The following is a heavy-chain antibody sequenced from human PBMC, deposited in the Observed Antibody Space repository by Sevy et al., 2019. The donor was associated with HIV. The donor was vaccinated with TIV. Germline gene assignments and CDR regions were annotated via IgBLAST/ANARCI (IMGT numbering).Heavy chain of an antibody. CDR2: IYYSGST. D-gene: IGHD3-9*01. CDR1: GGSISSSSYY. J-gene: IGHJ4*02. Sequence: SETLSLTCTVSGGSISSSSYYWGWIRQPPGKGLEWIGSIYYSGSTYYNPSLKSRVTISVDTSKNQFSLKLSSVTAADTAVYYCARLFGGDDFDWPALHWGQGTLVTVSS. V-gene: IGHV4-39*01. CDR3: ARLFGGDDFDWPALH.